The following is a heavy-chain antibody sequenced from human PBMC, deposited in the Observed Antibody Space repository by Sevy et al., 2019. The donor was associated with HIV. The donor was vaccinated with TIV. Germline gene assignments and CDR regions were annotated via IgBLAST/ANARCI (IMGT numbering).Heavy chain of an antibody. V-gene: IGHV3-21*01. CDR2: ISSSSSYI. CDR3: ARGGEYYDSSGITDY. J-gene: IGHJ4*02. CDR1: GFTFSSYS. Sequence: GGSLRLACAASGFTFSSYSMNWVRQAPGKGLEWVSSISSSSSYIYYADSVKGRFTMSRDNAKNSLYLQMNSLRAEDTAVYYCARGGEYYDSSGITDYWGQGTLVTVSS. D-gene: IGHD3-22*01.